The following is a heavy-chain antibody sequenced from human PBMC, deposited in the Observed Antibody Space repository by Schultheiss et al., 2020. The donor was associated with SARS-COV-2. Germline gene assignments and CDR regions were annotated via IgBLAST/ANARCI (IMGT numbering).Heavy chain of an antibody. CDR1: GGSISSYY. J-gene: IGHJ4*02. D-gene: IGHD4-17*01. V-gene: IGHV4-59*08. CDR2: IYTSGST. Sequence: SQTLSLTCTVSGGSISSYYWSWIRQPPGKGLEWIGRIYTSGSTNYNPSLKSRVTISVDTSKNQFSLKLSSVTAADTAVYYCARHSAVTSELDYWGQGTLVTVSS. CDR3: ARHSAVTSELDY.